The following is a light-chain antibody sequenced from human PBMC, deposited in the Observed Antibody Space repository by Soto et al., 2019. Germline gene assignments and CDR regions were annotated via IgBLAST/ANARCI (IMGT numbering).Light chain of an antibody. Sequence: EILLTQPPATLSLYPGERATLSCRASRSVSRYVAWYQQQPSQAPRLLIYGASSRATGIPDRFSGSGSGTDFTLTIRRLEPEDFATYYCQQYNSYWTFGQGTKVDIK. J-gene: IGKJ1*01. CDR2: GAS. V-gene: IGKV3-11*01. CDR1: RSVSRY. CDR3: QQYNSYWT.